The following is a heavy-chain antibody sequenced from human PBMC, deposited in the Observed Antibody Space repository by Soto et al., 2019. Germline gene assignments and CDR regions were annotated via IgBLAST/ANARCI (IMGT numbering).Heavy chain of an antibody. J-gene: IGHJ5*02. CDR3: ARLPAATWYANWFDP. CDR1: AFTFSSYA. Sequence: EVQLLESGGGLVQPGGSLRLSCAASAFTFSSYAMSWVRQAPGKGLEWVSGISDSGGSTYYADSVKGRFTISRDNSKNKMYLQRNSLRAEDTALYDCARLPAATWYANWFDPWGQGTLVTVSS. CDR2: ISDSGGST. D-gene: IGHD2-2*01. V-gene: IGHV3-23*01.